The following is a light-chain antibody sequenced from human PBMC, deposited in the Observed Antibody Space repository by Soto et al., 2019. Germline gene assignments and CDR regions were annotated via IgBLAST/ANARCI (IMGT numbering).Light chain of an antibody. CDR1: QSIRSSY. Sequence: VLTQSPGTLSLSPGERATLSCRASQSIRSSYLAWYQQKPGQAPRLLIYGASSRATGIPDRFSGSGSGADFTLTIARLEPGDSAVYYCQQYGISPRTFGQ. J-gene: IGKJ1*01. V-gene: IGKV3-20*01. CDR2: GAS. CDR3: QQYGISPRT.